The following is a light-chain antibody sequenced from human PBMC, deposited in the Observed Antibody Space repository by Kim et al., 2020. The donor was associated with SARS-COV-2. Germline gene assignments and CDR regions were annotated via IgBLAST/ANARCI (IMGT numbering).Light chain of an antibody. CDR1: SSDIGVYNY. V-gene: IGLV2-14*03. CDR3: NSYTCSRTWV. CDR2: AGS. Sequence: GQSITISCTGPSSDIGVYNYVSWFREHPGKAPKLMIYAGSNRPSGVSNRFSGAKSGSTAALTISGLQAEDEADYCCNSYTCSRTWVFGGGTQLTVL. J-gene: IGLJ3*02.